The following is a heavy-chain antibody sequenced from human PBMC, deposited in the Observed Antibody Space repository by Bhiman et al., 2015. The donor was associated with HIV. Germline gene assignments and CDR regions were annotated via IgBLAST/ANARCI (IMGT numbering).Heavy chain of an antibody. D-gene: IGHD3-22*01. V-gene: IGHV3-15*01. Sequence: EVLLVESGGGLVKPGGSLRLSCVISGLKFSDAWVSWVRQAPGKGLEWVGLIRNGGTTDFAAPVKGRFALSRDDSKNTLYLQMNSLRIEDSAVYYCVRVLLLGSRYYDLLDLWGQGTLVTVSS. J-gene: IGHJ3*01. CDR1: GLKFSDAW. CDR3: VRVLLLGSRYYDLLDL. CDR2: IRNGGTT.